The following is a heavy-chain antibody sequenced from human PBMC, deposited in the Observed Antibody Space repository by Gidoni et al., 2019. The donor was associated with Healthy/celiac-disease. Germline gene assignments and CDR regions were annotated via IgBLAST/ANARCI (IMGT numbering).Heavy chain of an antibody. D-gene: IGHD3-9*01. CDR2: FDPEDGET. J-gene: IGHJ6*02. CDR1: GSSPPALS. CDR3: ATSSPKKAPDYDILTGYYKAAYGMDV. Sequence: QVQLVQSGAEVKKPGASVKASCQVSGSSPPALSMHWVPPAPGKGLAWMGGFDPEDGETIYAQKFQGRVTMTEDTSTDTAYMELSSLRSEDTAVYYCATSSPKKAPDYDILTGYYKAAYGMDVWGQGTTVTVSS. V-gene: IGHV1-24*01.